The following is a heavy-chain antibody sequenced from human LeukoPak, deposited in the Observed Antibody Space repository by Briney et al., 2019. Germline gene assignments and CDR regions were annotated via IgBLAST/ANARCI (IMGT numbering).Heavy chain of an antibody. CDR3: VRIDYSNAFDI. CDR2: MNPKTGNT. Sequence: ASVKISCKASGYTFTNFDINWVRQATGQGLEWMGWMNPKTGNTGSAQKLQGRVTISGNTSISTAYMELSSLRSEDTAVYYCVRIDYSNAFDIWGQGTMVTVSS. J-gene: IGHJ3*02. V-gene: IGHV1-8*01. D-gene: IGHD4-11*01. CDR1: GYTFTNFD.